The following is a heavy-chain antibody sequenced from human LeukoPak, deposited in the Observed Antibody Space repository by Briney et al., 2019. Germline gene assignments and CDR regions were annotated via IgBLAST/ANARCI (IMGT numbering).Heavy chain of an antibody. CDR3: AKILRSGSPDAPSDY. Sequence: PPGGSLRPSSAASGFTCDDYGMSWVRQAPGEGLEWGSAISGGAGSTYYADSVRGRFTIPRDNSKNTLYLQMNSLRAEDTAIYYCAKILRSGSPDAPSDYWGQGTLVTVSS. V-gene: IGHV3-23*01. CDR1: GFTCDDYG. J-gene: IGHJ4*02. CDR2: ISGGAGST. D-gene: IGHD1-26*01.